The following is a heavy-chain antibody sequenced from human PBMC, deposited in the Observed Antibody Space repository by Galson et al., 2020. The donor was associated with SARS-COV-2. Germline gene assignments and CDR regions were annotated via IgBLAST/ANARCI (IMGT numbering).Heavy chain of an antibody. CDR3: ARDLGGSYPMLWWFDP. V-gene: IGHV3-64*01. J-gene: IGHJ5*02. CDR2: ISSNGGST. D-gene: IGHD2-15*01. CDR1: GFTFSSYA. Sequence: SCAASGFTFSSYAMHWVRPAPGKGLEYVSAISSNGGSTYYANSVKGRFTISRDNSKNTLYLQMGSLRAEDMAVYYCARDLGGSYPMLWWFDPWGQGTLVTVSS.